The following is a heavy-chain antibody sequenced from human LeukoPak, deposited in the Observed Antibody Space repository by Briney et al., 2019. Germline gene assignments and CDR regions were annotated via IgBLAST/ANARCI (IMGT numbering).Heavy chain of an antibody. CDR3: ARAGLYSGSGLDY. Sequence: GGSLRPSCAASGFTFSSYNMNWVRQAPGKGLEWVSSISNGGGYIYCEDSVKGRFTISRDNAKNSLYLQMNSLRAEDTAVYYCARAGLYSGSGLDYWGQGTLVTVSS. J-gene: IGHJ4*02. D-gene: IGHD5-12*01. V-gene: IGHV3-21*01. CDR2: ISNGGGYI. CDR1: GFTFSSYN.